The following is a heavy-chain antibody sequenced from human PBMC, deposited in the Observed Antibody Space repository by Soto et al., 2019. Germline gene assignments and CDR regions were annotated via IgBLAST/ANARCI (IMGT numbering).Heavy chain of an antibody. CDR3: ACGGLYGSGWYWGYYYYGMDV. CDR2: ISSSSSTI. J-gene: IGHJ6*02. CDR1: GFTFSSYS. D-gene: IGHD6-19*01. Sequence: TGGSLRLSCAASGFTFSSYSMNWVRQAPGKXLEWVSYISSSSSTIYYADSVKGRFTISRDNAKNSLYLQMNSLRDEDTAVYYCACGGLYGSGWYWGYYYYGMDVWGQGTTVTVSS. V-gene: IGHV3-48*02.